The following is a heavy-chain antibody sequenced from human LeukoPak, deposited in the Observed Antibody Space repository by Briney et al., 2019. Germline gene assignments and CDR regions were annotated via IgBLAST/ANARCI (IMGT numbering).Heavy chain of an antibody. Sequence: PSETLSLTCAVYGGSFSGYYWSWIRQPPGKGLEWIGEINHSGSTNYNPSLKSRVTISVDTSKNQFSLKLSSVTAADTAVYYCARHWHRISSYYGSGTPWFDPWGQGTLVTVSS. CDR2: INHSGST. J-gene: IGHJ5*02. CDR3: ARHWHRISSYYGSGTPWFDP. D-gene: IGHD3-10*01. V-gene: IGHV4-34*01. CDR1: GGSFSGYY.